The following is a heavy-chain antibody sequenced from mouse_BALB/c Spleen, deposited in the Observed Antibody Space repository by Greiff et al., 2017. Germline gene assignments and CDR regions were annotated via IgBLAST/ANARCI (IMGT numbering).Heavy chain of an antibody. J-gene: IGHJ4*01. CDR3: ARHGRYGNYHYAMDY. D-gene: IGHD2-10*02. Sequence: DVMLVVSGGGLVKPGGSLKLSCAASGFAFSSYDMSWVRQTPEKRLEWVAYISSGGGSTYYPDTVKGRFTISRDNAKNTLYLQMSSLKSEDTAMYYCARHGRYGNYHYAMDYWGQGTSVTVSS. V-gene: IGHV5-12-1*01. CDR2: ISSGGGST. CDR1: GFAFSSYD.